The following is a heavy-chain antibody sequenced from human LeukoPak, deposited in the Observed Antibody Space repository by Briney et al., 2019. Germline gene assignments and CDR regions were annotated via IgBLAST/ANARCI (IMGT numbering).Heavy chain of an antibody. Sequence: SETLSLTCTLSGDSLSSFYWSWIRHPPGEGLGCIGHMYYSGTTNYNPPSKSRVTISLDTSKNEFSLRLKSLTAADTAVYYCAGQVGARIRYYYTSGLDVWGQGTTVAVS. V-gene: IGHV4-59*12. CDR3: AGQVGARIRYYYTSGLDV. J-gene: IGHJ6*02. CDR2: MYYSGTT. D-gene: IGHD1-26*01. CDR1: GDSLSSFY.